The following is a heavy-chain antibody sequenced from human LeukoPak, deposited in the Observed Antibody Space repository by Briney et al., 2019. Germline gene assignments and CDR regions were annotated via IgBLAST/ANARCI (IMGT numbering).Heavy chain of an antibody. Sequence: SETLSLTCTVSGGSISSYYWSWIRQPPGKRLEWIGYIYYSGSTNYNPSLRSRVTISVDTSKNQFSLKLSSVTAADTAVYYCARGSYGSGTYYEAFDIWGQGTMVTVSS. CDR3: ARGSYGSGTYYEAFDI. D-gene: IGHD3-10*01. CDR1: GGSISSYY. V-gene: IGHV4-59*01. J-gene: IGHJ3*02. CDR2: IYYSGST.